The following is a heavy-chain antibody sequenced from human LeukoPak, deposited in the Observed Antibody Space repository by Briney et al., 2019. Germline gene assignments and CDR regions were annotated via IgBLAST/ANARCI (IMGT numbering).Heavy chain of an antibody. J-gene: IGHJ4*02. CDR2: INPNSGGT. Sequence: GASVKVSCKASGYTFTGYYMHWVRQAPGQGLEWMGWINPNSGGTNYAQTFQGRVTMTRDTSISTAYLELSRLRSDDTAVYYCARVYYGSGSYHLRFDYWGQGTLVTVSS. V-gene: IGHV1-2*02. D-gene: IGHD3-10*01. CDR3: ARVYYGSGSYHLRFDY. CDR1: GYTFTGYY.